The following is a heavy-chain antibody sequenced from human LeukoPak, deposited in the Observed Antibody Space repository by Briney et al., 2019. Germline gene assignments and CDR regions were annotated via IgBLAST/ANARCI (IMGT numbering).Heavy chain of an antibody. J-gene: IGHJ4*02. CDR3: ARGGAMTTVTTY. V-gene: IGHV3-7*05. D-gene: IGHD4-17*01. CDR2: IKQDGSEK. Sequence: GGSLRLSCAASGFISTSYWMTWVRQAPGKGLEWVANIKQDGSEKYYVDSVKGRFTISRDNAKNSLYLQMTSLRVEDTAVYYCARGGAMTTVTTYWGQGTLVTVSS. CDR1: GFISTSYW.